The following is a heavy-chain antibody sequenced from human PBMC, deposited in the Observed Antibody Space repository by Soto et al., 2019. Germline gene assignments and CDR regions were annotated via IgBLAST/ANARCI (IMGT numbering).Heavy chain of an antibody. J-gene: IGHJ4*02. CDR1: GYTFTNYG. CDR2: ISASNGNT. V-gene: IGHV1-18*01. CDR3: ARSQSGDYEGCGY. D-gene: IGHD4-17*01. Sequence: QVQLVQSGAEVKKPGASVKVSCKASGYTFTNYGINWVRQAPGQGLEWMGWISASNGNTKYAQRVQGRVTMTTDTXTSTAYRELRSLRSDDTAVYYCARSQSGDYEGCGYWGQGTLVTVSS.